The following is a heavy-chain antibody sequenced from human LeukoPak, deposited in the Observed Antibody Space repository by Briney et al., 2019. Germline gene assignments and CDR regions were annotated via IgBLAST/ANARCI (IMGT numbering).Heavy chain of an antibody. CDR2: RKQDGSYK. D-gene: IGHD1-26*01. J-gene: IGHJ4*02. Sequence: PGVSLRPFSAACGFTFSSYWKSWVRQAPGEGLDWVANRKQDGSYKYYVDSVKGPFTISRDNAKNSVYLQMNSLRAEDTAVYYCARDKVVGATLFDYWGQGTLVTVSS. V-gene: IGHV3-7*01. CDR3: ARDKVVGATLFDY. CDR1: GFTFSSYW.